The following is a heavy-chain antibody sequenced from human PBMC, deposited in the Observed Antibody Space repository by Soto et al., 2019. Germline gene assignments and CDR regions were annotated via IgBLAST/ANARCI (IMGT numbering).Heavy chain of an antibody. Sequence: QVQLVESGGGVVQPGRSLRLSCAVSGFIFSDYGMHWVRQAPGKGLEWVAVISYDGSNKYYADSVKGRFTIARHNSXKXXFLKMNSLRVEETAVYYCEEDVEMSIRDHYYGMDVWGHGTTVTVSS. V-gene: IGHV3-30*18. D-gene: IGHD6-6*01. CDR1: GFIFSDYG. J-gene: IGHJ6*02. CDR2: ISYDGSNK. CDR3: EEDVEMSIRDHYYGMDV.